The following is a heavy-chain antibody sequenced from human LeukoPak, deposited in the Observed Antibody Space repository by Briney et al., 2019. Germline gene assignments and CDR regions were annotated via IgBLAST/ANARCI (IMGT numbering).Heavy chain of an antibody. CDR3: ARLGRVGATLDY. J-gene: IGHJ4*02. V-gene: IGHV3-48*03. CDR1: GFTFSSYE. Sequence: PGGSLRLSCAASGFTFSSYEMNWVRQAPGKGLEWVSYISSSGSTIYYADSVKGRFTISRDNAKNSLYLQMNSPRAEDTAVYYCARLGRVGATLDYWGRGTLVTVSS. CDR2: ISSSGSTI. D-gene: IGHD1-26*01.